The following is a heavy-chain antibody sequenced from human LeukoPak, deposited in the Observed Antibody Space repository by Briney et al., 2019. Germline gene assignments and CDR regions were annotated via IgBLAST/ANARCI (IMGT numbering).Heavy chain of an antibody. Sequence: GGSLRLSCAASGFTFSSYWMSWVRQAPGKGLEWVANIKKDGSEKYYVDSVKGRFTISRDNAKNSLYLQMNSLRAEDTAVYYCARDVSRYGSGSYRLNWFDPWGQGTLVTVSS. J-gene: IGHJ5*02. CDR1: GFTFSSYW. D-gene: IGHD3-10*01. V-gene: IGHV3-7*03. CDR2: IKKDGSEK. CDR3: ARDVSRYGSGSYRLNWFDP.